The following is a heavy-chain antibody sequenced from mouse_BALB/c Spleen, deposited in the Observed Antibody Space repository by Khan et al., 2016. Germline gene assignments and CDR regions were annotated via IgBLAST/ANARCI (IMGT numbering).Heavy chain of an antibody. CDR3: ARGNNYPFAY. Sequence: QVQLKQSGPGLVAPSQSLSITCTVSGFSLTSYGVHWVRQPPGKGLEWLGVIWAGGSTNYNSALMSRLSISKDNSKSQVFLKMNSLQTDDIATYYCARGNNYPFAYWGQGTLVTVSA. CDR1: GFSLTSYG. J-gene: IGHJ3*01. CDR2: IWAGGST. D-gene: IGHD1-3*01. V-gene: IGHV2-9*02.